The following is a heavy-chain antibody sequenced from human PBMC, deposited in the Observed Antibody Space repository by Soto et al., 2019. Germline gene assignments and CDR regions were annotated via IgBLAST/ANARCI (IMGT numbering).Heavy chain of an antibody. V-gene: IGHV3-30*18. Sequence: GGSLRLSCAASGFTFSTCVMHWVRQAPGEGLEWVAALGYDGSNKFYADSVKGRFTISRDNSKNTLYLQMNSLRAEDTAVYYCANGAYHDFWSGPTEDYWGQGTLVTVSS. D-gene: IGHD3-3*01. CDR1: GFTFSTCV. CDR3: ANGAYHDFWSGPTEDY. J-gene: IGHJ4*02. CDR2: LGYDGSNK.